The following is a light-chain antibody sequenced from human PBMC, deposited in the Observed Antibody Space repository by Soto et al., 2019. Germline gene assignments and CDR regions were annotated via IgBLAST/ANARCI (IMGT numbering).Light chain of an antibody. J-gene: IGKJ4*01. V-gene: IGKV1-33*01. CDR1: QDISNH. CDR2: DAS. CDR3: QQYVNALT. Sequence: DIQMTQSPSSLSASVGDRITITCQASQDISNHLNWYQQKPGKAPKILICDASNLEAGVPSRFGGSGSGTDFTFTISSLQPEDIATYYCQQYVNALTFGGGTKVEIK.